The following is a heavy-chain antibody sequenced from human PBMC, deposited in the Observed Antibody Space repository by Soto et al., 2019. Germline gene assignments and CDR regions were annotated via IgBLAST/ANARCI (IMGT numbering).Heavy chain of an antibody. CDR3: VSDETQLERRPSYGKDV. D-gene: IGHD1-1*01. J-gene: IGHJ6*02. CDR2: IWHHGGNK. Sequence: QMQLEESGGGVVQPGRSLRLSCVASGFTFSHYGMPWVRQAPGKGLEWVAVIWHHGGNKYYADSVKGRFTISRDNARNTLYLQMDSLRGEDTGVYYCVSDETQLERRPSYGKDVWGRGTTVIVSS. CDR1: GFTFSHYG. V-gene: IGHV3-33*01.